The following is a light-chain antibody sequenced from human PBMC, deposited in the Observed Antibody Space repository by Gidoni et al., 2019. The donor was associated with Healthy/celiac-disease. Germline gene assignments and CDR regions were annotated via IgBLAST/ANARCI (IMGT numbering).Light chain of an antibody. CDR2: QDS. CDR3: QAWDSSLVV. CDR1: KLGDKY. J-gene: IGLJ2*01. V-gene: IGLV3-1*01. Sequence: SYELTQPHSVSVSPGQTASITCSGDKLGDKYACWYQQKPGQSPVLVIYQDSKRPSGIPERVSGSNSGNTATLTISGTQAMDEADYYCQAWDSSLVVFGGGTKLTVL.